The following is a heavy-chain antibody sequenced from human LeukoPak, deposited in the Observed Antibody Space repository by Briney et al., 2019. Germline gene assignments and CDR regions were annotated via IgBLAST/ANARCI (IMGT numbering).Heavy chain of an antibody. CDR2: IYHGGST. J-gene: IGHJ4*02. CDR3: ARDPGEGYFDY. D-gene: IGHD1-26*01. V-gene: IGHV4-59*01. CDR1: GGSISSYY. Sequence: SETLSLTCTVSGGSISSYYWSWIRQPPGKGLEWIGYIYHGGSTNYNPSLKSRVTISVDTSKNQFSLKLSSVTAADTAVYYCARDPGEGYFDYWGQGTLVTVSS.